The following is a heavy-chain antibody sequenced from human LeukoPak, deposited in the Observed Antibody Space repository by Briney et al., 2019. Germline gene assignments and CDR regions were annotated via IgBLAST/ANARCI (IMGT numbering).Heavy chain of an antibody. CDR1: GFIFSRFE. J-gene: IGHJ4*02. CDR3: ARDSRDDFVWETYHYFDY. D-gene: IGHD3-16*02. V-gene: IGHV3-48*03. Sequence: TGGSLRLSCAASGFIFSRFEMHWVRQAPGKGLEWISNISSSASAISYADSVKGRFTTSRDNVKNSLFLEMNSLRVEDTAVYYCARDSRDDFVWETYHYFDYWGQGALVTVSS. CDR2: ISSSASAI.